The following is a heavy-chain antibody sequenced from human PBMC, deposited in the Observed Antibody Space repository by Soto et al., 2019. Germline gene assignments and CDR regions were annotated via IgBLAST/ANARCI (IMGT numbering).Heavy chain of an antibody. CDR3: ARDFLSGKP. CDR2: ISSSSSVI. V-gene: IGHV3-48*02. J-gene: IGHJ5*02. CDR1: GFSMYDYG. Sequence: EVQLVQSGGGLVQPGGSLRFSCVDSGFSMYDYGMNWVRQAPGKGLEWVSYISSSSSVIYYADSVKGRFTISRDNAKNSVYLQMNRVSDEDTAVYYCARDFLSGKPWGQGTLVTVSS. D-gene: IGHD3-10*01.